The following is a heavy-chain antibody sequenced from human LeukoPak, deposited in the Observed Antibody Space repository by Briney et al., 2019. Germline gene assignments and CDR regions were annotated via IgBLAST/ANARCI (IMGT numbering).Heavy chain of an antibody. CDR2: MSPNSGDT. J-gene: IGHJ4*02. CDR1: GYTFTSYD. Sequence: GASMKVSCKASGYTFTSYDINWVRHATGQGLEWMGWMSPNSGDTGYAQKFQGRVTMTRDTSISTAFMELTSLRSEDTAVYYCARGPPNWGFDFWGQGALVTVSS. D-gene: IGHD7-27*01. V-gene: IGHV1-8*01. CDR3: ARGPPNWGFDF.